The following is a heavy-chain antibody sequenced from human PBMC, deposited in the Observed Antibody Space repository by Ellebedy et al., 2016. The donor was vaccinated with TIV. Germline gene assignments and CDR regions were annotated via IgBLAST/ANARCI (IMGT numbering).Heavy chain of an antibody. CDR2: ISGSGGST. CDR1: GFTFSSYA. V-gene: IGHV3-23*01. J-gene: IGHJ6*02. CDR3: ATDYGSGSYYPNYGMDV. D-gene: IGHD3-10*01. Sequence: GESLKISXAASGFTFSSYAMSWVRQAPGKGLEWVSAISGSGGSTYYADSVKGRFTISRDNSKNTLYLQMNSLRAEDTAVYYCATDYGSGSYYPNYGMDVWGQGTMVTVSS.